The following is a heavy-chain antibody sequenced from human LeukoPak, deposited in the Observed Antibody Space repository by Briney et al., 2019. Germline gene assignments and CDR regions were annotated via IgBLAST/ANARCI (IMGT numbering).Heavy chain of an antibody. CDR1: GFTFDDYA. J-gene: IGHJ4*02. Sequence: GGSLRLSCAASGFTFDDYAMHWVRQAPGKGLEWVSGISGNSGTIVYADSVKGRFTISRDNAKNSLYLQMSSLRAADTALYYCAKVGNYDYVWGTYPLTYFDCWGQGTLVTVSS. CDR2: ISGNSGTI. D-gene: IGHD3-16*02. CDR3: AKVGNYDYVWGTYPLTYFDC. V-gene: IGHV3-9*01.